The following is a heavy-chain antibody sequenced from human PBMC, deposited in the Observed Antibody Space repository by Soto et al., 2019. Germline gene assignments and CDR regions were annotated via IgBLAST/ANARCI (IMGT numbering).Heavy chain of an antibody. D-gene: IGHD4-17*01. CDR1: GGSFSGYY. CDR2: INHSGST. J-gene: IGHJ4*02. CDR3: ARGRTVRSGFSY. V-gene: IGHV4-34*01. Sequence: PSETLSLTCAVYGGSFSGYYWSWIRQPPGKGLEWIGEINHSGSTNYNPSLKSRVTISVDTSKNQFSLKLSSVTAADTAVYYCARGRTVRSGFSYWGQGTLVTVS.